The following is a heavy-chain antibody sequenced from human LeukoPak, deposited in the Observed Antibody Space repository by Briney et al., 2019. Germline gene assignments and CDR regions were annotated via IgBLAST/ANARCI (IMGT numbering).Heavy chain of an antibody. CDR1: GYTFTSYA. D-gene: IGHD6-19*01. V-gene: IGHV1-3*01. Sequence: VASVRVSCKASGYTFTSYAMHWVRQAPGQRLEWMGWINAGNGNTKYSQKFQGRVTITRDTSASTAYMELSSLRSEDTAVYYCARDHSSGWYGEPDDAFDIWGQGTMVTVSS. CDR2: INAGNGNT. CDR3: ARDHSSGWYGEPDDAFDI. J-gene: IGHJ3*02.